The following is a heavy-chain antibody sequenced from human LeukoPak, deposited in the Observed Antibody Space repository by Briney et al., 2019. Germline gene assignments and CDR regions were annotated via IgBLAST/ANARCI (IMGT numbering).Heavy chain of an antibody. CDR1: GGSFSGYY. J-gene: IGHJ5*02. CDR2: INHSGST. CDR3: ARGQVTMIVGGSGRWFDP. Sequence: SETLSLTCAVYGGSFSGYYWSWIRQPPGKGLEWIGEINHSGSTNYSPSLKSRVTISVDTSKNQFSLKLSSVTAADTAVYYCARGQVTMIVGGSGRWFDPWGQGTLVTVSS. V-gene: IGHV4-34*01. D-gene: IGHD3-22*01.